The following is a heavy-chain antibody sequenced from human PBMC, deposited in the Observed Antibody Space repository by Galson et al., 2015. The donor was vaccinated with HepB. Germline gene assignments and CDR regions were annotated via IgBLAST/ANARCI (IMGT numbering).Heavy chain of an antibody. CDR2: ISGSGGST. D-gene: IGHD1-7*01. Sequence: SLRLSCAASGFTFSSYAMSWVRQAPGKGLEWVSAISGSGGSTYYADSVKGRFTISRDNSKNTLYLQMNSLRAEDTAVYYCAKGDRSITGTTSRYWGQGTLVTVSS. CDR3: AKGDRSITGTTSRY. J-gene: IGHJ4*02. CDR1: GFTFSSYA. V-gene: IGHV3-23*01.